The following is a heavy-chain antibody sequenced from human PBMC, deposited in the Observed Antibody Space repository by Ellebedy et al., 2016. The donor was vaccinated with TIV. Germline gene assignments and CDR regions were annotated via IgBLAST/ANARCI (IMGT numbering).Heavy chain of an antibody. CDR1: GGSISSYY. D-gene: IGHD2-15*01. CDR2: IYYSGST. V-gene: IGHV4-59*01. Sequence: SETLSLTXTVSGGSISSYYWSWIRQPPGKGLEWIGYIYYSGSTNYNPSLKSRVTISVDTSKNQFSLKLSSVTAADTAVYYCAREGGGSGNFQHWGQGTLVTVSS. J-gene: IGHJ1*01. CDR3: AREGGGSGNFQH.